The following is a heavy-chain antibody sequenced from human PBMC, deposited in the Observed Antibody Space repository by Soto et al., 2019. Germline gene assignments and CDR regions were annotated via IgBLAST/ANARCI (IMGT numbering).Heavy chain of an antibody. D-gene: IGHD3-22*01. CDR2: INPNSGGT. CDR1: GYSFTGYD. V-gene: IGHV1-2*02. CDR3: ARSAYYDSSGFNWFEY. Sequence: ASVKVSCSSSGYSFTGYDMHCVRQAPGQGLEWMGWINPNSGGTEYAQKFQGRVTMTRDTSISTAYMELSGLGSDDTAVYYCARSAYYDSSGFNWFEYWGQGTLVTVSS. J-gene: IGHJ5*01.